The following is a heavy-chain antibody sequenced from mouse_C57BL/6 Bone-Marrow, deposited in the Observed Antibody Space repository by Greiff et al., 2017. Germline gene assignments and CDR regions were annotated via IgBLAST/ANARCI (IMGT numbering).Heavy chain of an antibody. CDR3: ARAYYYGSSHY. CDR1: GYTFTDYY. V-gene: IGHV1-26*01. D-gene: IGHD1-1*01. Sequence: EVQLQQSGPELVKPGASVKISCKASGYTFTDYYMNWVKQSHGKSLEWIGDINPNNGGTSYNQKFKGKATLTVDKSSSTAYMELRSLTSEDSAVYYCARAYYYGSSHYWGQGTTLTVSS. J-gene: IGHJ2*01. CDR2: INPNNGGT.